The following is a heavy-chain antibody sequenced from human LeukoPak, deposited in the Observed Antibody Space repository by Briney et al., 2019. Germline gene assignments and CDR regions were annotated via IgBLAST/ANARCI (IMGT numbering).Heavy chain of an antibody. CDR1: GFTFSSYS. Sequence: GGSLRLSCAASGFTFSSYSMNWVRQAPGKGLEWVSSISSSSSYIYYADSVKGRFTISRDSAKNSLYLQMNSLRAEDTAVYYCARDGVFGVVITAYYFNYWGQGTLVTVSS. V-gene: IGHV3-21*01. CDR2: ISSSSSYI. J-gene: IGHJ4*02. D-gene: IGHD3-3*01. CDR3: ARDGVFGVVITAYYFNY.